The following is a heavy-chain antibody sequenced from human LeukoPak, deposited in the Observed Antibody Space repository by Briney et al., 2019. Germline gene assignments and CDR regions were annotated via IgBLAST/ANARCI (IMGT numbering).Heavy chain of an antibody. CDR3: VRGSGRRVAAAGYYFDY. CDR2: IIPIFGTA. Sequence: SVKVSCKASGGTFSSYAISWVRQAPGQGLEWMGGIIPIFGTANYAQKFQGRVTITADESTSTAYMEPSSLRSEDTAVYYCVRGSGRRVAAAGYYFDYWGQGTLVTVSS. V-gene: IGHV1-69*13. J-gene: IGHJ4*02. CDR1: GGTFSSYA. D-gene: IGHD6-13*01.